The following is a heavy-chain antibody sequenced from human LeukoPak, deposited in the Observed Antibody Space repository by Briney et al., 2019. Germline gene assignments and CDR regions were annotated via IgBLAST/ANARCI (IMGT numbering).Heavy chain of an antibody. V-gene: IGHV4-30-4*08. CDR2: IYYSGTT. CDR3: ARGDGYNTFDY. CDR1: GGSISSGDYY. D-gene: IGHD5-24*01. J-gene: IGHJ4*02. Sequence: SETLSLTCTVSGGSISSGDYYWSWIRQPPGKGLEWIGYIYYSGTTSYNPSLKSRVTISLDTSKNQFSLKLSSVTAADTAVYYCARGDGYNTFDYWGQGTLVTVSS.